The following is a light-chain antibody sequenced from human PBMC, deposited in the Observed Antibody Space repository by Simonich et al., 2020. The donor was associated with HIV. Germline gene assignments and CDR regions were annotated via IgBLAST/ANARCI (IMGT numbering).Light chain of an antibody. CDR1: QSVSSY. J-gene: IGKJ4*01. CDR2: DAS. CDR3: QQYNNRPLT. V-gene: IGKV3-11*01. Sequence: EIVLTQSPATLSLSPGERATLSCRASQSVSSYLAWYQQKPGQAPRLLIYDASNRATGIPARFGGSGSGTDFTLTISSMQSEDVAVYYCQQYNNRPLTFGGGTKVEIK.